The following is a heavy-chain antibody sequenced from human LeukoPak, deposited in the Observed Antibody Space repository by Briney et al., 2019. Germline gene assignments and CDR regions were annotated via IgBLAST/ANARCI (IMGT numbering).Heavy chain of an antibody. CDR2: ITRSSTTI. CDR1: GFNFSIYS. CDR3: ARVSSSSWWALDY. Sequence: GGSLRLSCAASGFNFSIYSMNWVRQAPGKGLEWVSYITRSSTTIYYADSVKGRFTISRDNAKNTLYLQMNSLRAEDTAVYYCARVSSSSWWALDYWGQGTLVTVSS. V-gene: IGHV3-48*04. D-gene: IGHD6-13*01. J-gene: IGHJ4*02.